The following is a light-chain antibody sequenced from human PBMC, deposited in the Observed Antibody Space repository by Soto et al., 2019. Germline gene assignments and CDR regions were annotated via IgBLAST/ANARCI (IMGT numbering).Light chain of an antibody. CDR3: QQYGNNPWT. V-gene: IGKV1-5*01. CDR2: DVS. Sequence: DIQMTQSPSTLSASVGERATITRRARQGIDRWLAWYQQKPGVAPNSLIYDVSSWEAGVPSRFSGSGSGTEFTLTISSLQSDDFATYYCQQYGNNPWTFGQGTKVDI. CDR1: QGIDRW. J-gene: IGKJ1*01.